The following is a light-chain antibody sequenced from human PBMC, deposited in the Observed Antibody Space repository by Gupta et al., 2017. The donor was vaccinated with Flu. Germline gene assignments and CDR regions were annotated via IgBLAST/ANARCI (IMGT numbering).Light chain of an antibody. CDR3: QQEDCTPFT. V-gene: IGKV4-1*01. Sequence: DIVMTQFPDSLAVPLGERATINCKSSQSVLYSSNNKNYLAWYQQKTGQPPRLLVYWASTRESGVPDRFSGSGSGTDFTLTISSLQAEDVALYYCQQEDCTPFTFGQGTKMEIK. J-gene: IGKJ2*01. CDR1: QSVLYSSNNKNY. CDR2: WAS.